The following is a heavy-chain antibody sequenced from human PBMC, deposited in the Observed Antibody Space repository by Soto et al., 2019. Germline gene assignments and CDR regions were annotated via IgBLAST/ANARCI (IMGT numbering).Heavy chain of an antibody. CDR3: ARWGCSGSNCNLNQRSFDL. CDR1: GFIFNEYG. D-gene: IGHD2-15*01. Sequence: QVQLVESGGGVVQPGRSLRLSCAASGFIFNEYGMHWVRQAPGKGLEWVVVIWYDGSNKYYADSVKGRFTFSRDNTKNTMSLQMNSLRVEDTAVYYCARWGCSGSNCNLNQRSFDLWGQGTLVTVSS. CDR2: IWYDGSNK. V-gene: IGHV3-33*01. J-gene: IGHJ4*02.